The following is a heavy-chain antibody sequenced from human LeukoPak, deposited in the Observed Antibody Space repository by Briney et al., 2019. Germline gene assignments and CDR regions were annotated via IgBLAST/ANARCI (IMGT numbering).Heavy chain of an antibody. CDR3: TREQQWISPHYFDY. D-gene: IGHD6-19*01. CDR1: GFTFGDYA. CDR2: IRSKAYGGTT. V-gene: IGHV3-49*03. J-gene: IGHJ4*02. Sequence: PGGSLRLSCTASGFTFGDYAMSWFRQAPGKGLEWVGFIRSKAYGGTTEYAASVKGRFTISRDDSKTIAYLQMNSLKTEDTAVYYCTREQQWISPHYFDYWGQGTLDTVSS.